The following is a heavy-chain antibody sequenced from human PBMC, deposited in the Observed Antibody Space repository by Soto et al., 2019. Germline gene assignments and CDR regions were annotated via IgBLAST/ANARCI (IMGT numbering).Heavy chain of an antibody. Sequence: QLQLQESGPGLVKPSQTLSLTCTVSGGSISSGVYYWSWIRQHPGKGLEWIGYIYYSGSTYYNSSLKSRVTISVDTSKNQFSLQLSSVTAADTAVYYCARDESGYASFDYWGQGTLVTVSS. V-gene: IGHV4-31*03. J-gene: IGHJ4*02. CDR1: GGSISSGVYY. CDR3: ARDESGYASFDY. CDR2: IYYSGST. D-gene: IGHD5-12*01.